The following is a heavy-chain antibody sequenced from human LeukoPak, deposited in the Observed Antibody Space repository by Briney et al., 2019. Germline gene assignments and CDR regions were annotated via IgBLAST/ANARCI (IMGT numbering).Heavy chain of an antibody. CDR2: INHSGST. V-gene: IGHV4-34*01. CDR3: ARVCSSTSCYTIDY. J-gene: IGHJ4*02. CDR1: GGSFSGYY. Sequence: PSETLSLTCAVYGGSFSGYYWSWIRQHPGKGLEWIGEINHSGSTNYNPSLKSRVTISVDTSKNQFSLKLSSVTAADTAVYYCARVCSSTSCYTIDYWGQGTLVTVSS. D-gene: IGHD2-2*02.